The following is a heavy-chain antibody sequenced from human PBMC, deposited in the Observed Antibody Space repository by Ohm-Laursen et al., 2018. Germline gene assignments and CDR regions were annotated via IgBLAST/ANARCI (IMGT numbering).Heavy chain of an antibody. CDR3: AKFNADYP. Sequence: GSLRLSCTASGFNLTEHYMDWVRQAPGKGLEWVGRSRHKENNYSTVYAASVRGRFTISRDESKNEMYLQMKSLKTGDTAVYYCAKFNADYPWSQGTLVSVSS. V-gene: IGHV3-72*01. CDR2: SRHKENNYST. CDR1: GFNLTEHY. D-gene: IGHD4-17*01. J-gene: IGHJ4*02.